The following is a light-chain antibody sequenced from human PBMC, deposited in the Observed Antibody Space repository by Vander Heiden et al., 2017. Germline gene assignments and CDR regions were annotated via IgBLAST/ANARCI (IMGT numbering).Light chain of an antibody. J-gene: IGLJ1*01. CDR2: DDS. CDR3: QVWDSSSDHYV. Sequence: SYVLTQPPSLSVAPGQTARITCGGDKVGSKTVHWYQQKPGQAPVLVVYDDSDRPSGIPERFSGSNSGNTATLTISRVEAGDEADYYCQVWDSSSDHYVFGTGTKVTVL. CDR1: KVGSKT. V-gene: IGLV3-21*02.